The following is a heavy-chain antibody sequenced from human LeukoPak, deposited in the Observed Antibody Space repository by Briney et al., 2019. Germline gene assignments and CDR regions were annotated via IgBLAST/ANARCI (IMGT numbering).Heavy chain of an antibody. Sequence: SQTLSLTCTVSGGSISSGDYYWSWIRQPPGKGLEWIGYIYYSGSTYYNPSLKSRVTISVDTSKNQFSLKLSSVTAADTAVYYCASGRTGTDAFDIWGQGTMVTVSS. V-gene: IGHV4-30-4*01. CDR3: ASGRTGTDAFDI. J-gene: IGHJ3*02. CDR1: GGSISSGDYY. CDR2: IYYSGST. D-gene: IGHD3-9*01.